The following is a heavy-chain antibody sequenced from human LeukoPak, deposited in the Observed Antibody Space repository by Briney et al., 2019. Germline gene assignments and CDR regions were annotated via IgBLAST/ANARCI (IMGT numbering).Heavy chain of an antibody. CDR2: ISSSGSTI. V-gene: IGHV3-48*03. J-gene: IGHJ4*01. CDR3: VREGFYFFDF. Sequence: GGSLRLSCAASGFTFNSYEMDWVRQAPGKGLEWVSYISSSGSTIYYADSVRGRFTIFRDNAKDSVYLQMNSLRAEDSATYYCVREGFYFFDFWGQGTLVTVSS. CDR1: GFTFNSYE.